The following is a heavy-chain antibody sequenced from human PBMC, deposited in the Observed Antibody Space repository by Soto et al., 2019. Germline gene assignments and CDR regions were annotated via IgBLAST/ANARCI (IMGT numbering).Heavy chain of an antibody. CDR1: GFTFSSYA. D-gene: IGHD3-9*01. Sequence: GGSLRLSCRASGFTFSSYAMSWVRQAPGKGLEWVSAISGSGGSTYYADSVKGRFTISRDNSKNTLYLQMNSLRAEDTAVYYCAKDYYDILTGSHFDYWGQGTLVTVSS. V-gene: IGHV3-23*01. J-gene: IGHJ4*02. CDR3: AKDYYDILTGSHFDY. CDR2: ISGSGGST.